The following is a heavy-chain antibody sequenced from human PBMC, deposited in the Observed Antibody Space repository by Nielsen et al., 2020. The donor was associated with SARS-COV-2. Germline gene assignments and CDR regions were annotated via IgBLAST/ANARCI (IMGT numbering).Heavy chain of an antibody. V-gene: IGHV3-23*01. CDR1: GFSFNTHA. CDR2: ISGRGHKS. D-gene: IGHD4/OR15-4a*01. CDR3: AKENFESTDYGEDAFDI. Sequence: GESLKTSCAASGFSFNTHAMDWVRQAPGKGLEWVSGISGRGHKSFYADSVKGRFTISRDNSKNTVYLQMHSLRAEDTALYYCAKENFESTDYGEDAFDIWGQGTLVTVSS. J-gene: IGHJ3*02.